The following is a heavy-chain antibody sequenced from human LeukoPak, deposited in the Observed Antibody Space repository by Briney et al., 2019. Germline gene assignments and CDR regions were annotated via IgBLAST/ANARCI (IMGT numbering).Heavy chain of an antibody. D-gene: IGHD6-13*01. CDR1: GGSTSSGRYY. V-gene: IGHV4-61*02. J-gene: IGHJ4*02. CDR2: IYTSGST. Sequence: SETLSLTCTVSGGSTSSGRYYWSWIRQPAGKGLEWIGRIYTSGSTNYNPSLKSRVTISVDTSKNQFSLKLSSVTAADTAVYYCARESWTIAAAGYWGQGTLVTVSS. CDR3: ARESWTIAAAGY.